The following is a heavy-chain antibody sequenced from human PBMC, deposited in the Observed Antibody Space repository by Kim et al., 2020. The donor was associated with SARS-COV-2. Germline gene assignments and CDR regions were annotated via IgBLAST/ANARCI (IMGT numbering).Heavy chain of an antibody. J-gene: IGHJ4*02. Sequence: AASVKGRFTISRDNAKNTLYLQLNSLRAEDTAVYYCAKAWATYYYGSGSYYWGQGTLVTVSS. CDR3: AKAWATYYYGSGSYY. D-gene: IGHD3-10*01. V-gene: IGHV3-23*01.